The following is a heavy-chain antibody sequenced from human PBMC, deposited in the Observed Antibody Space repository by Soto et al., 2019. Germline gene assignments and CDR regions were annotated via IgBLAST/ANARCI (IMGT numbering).Heavy chain of an antibody. Sequence: QVQLVQSGAEVKKPGSSVKVSCKASGGTFSSYAISWVRQAPGQGLEWMGGIIPIFGTANYAQKFQGRVTITADETTSTAYMELSSLRSEDTAVYYCARDSSSWYGAYYYYYGMDVWGQGTTVTVSS. V-gene: IGHV1-69*01. CDR1: GGTFSSYA. CDR3: ARDSSSWYGAYYYYYGMDV. D-gene: IGHD6-13*01. J-gene: IGHJ6*02. CDR2: IIPIFGTA.